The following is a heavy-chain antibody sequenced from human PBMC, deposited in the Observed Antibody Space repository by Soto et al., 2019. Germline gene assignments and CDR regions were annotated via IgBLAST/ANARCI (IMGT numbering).Heavy chain of an antibody. CDR1: GXTXXXYA. D-gene: IGHD4-17*01. V-gene: IGHV3-30-3*01. Sequence: QVQLVESGGGVVQPGGSLRLSCSXSGXTXXXYAMHWVRQAPGEGLDWVAVVSFDGSNEYYAESVRGRFTISRDTSKNTLYLQMNSLRPEDTAVYFCARPRMTTTTRYHGMDVWGRGTTVTVSS. CDR2: VSFDGSNE. J-gene: IGHJ6*02. CDR3: ARPRMTTTTRYHGMDV.